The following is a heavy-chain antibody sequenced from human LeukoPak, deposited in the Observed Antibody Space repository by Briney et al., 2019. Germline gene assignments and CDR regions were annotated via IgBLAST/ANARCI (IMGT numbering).Heavy chain of an antibody. CDR1: GGSISGKY. Sequence: SETLSLTCIVSGGSISGKYWSWIRQPAGKGLEWIGRIYTSRSTNYNPSLKSRVTMSVDTSKNQFSLKLSSVTAADTAVYYCAREGEYDFWSGYPYRNWFDPWGQGTLVTVSS. V-gene: IGHV4-4*07. J-gene: IGHJ5*02. CDR3: AREGEYDFWSGYPYRNWFDP. D-gene: IGHD3-3*01. CDR2: IYTSRST.